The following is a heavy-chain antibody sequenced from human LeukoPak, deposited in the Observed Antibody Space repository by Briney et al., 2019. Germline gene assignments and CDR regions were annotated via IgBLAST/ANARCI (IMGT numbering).Heavy chain of an antibody. V-gene: IGHV1-46*01. Sequence: GASVKVSCKASGYTFTSYYMHWVRQAPGQGLEWMGIINPSGGSTSYAQKFQGRVTMTRDTSTSTVYMELSSLRSEDTAVCYCARDQSGTYYDILTGYYLDDYYYYYGMDVWGQGTTVTVSS. J-gene: IGHJ6*02. CDR3: ARDQSGTYYDILTGYYLDDYYYYYGMDV. CDR1: GYTFTSYY. CDR2: INPSGGST. D-gene: IGHD3-9*01.